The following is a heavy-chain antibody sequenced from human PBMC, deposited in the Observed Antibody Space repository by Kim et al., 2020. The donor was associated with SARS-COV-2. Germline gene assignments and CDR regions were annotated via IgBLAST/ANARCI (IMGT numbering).Heavy chain of an antibody. CDR3: ARGRNGKYYYGMDV. V-gene: IGHV3-74*01. J-gene: IGHJ6*02. CDR2: ISGDGSTI. CDR1: GFTFSTYW. Sequence: GGSLRLSCAASGFTFSTYWMRWVRQAPGKGLVWVSRISGDGSTITYADSVKGRFTISRDNAKNTLYLKMNTLRAEDTAVYYCARGRNGKYYYGMDVWGQGTTVPVSS. D-gene: IGHD1-26*01.